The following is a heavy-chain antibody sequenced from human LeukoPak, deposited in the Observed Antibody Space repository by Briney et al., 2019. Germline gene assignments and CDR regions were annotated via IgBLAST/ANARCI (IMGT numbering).Heavy chain of an antibody. Sequence: SETLSLTCTVSGGSISSGAYYWTWIRQHPGNGLEWIGYIYYSGNTYYNPSLKSRITMSVDTSKNQFSLKLSSVTAADTAVYYCARVSGGGNYLDYWGQGTLVTVSS. CDR3: ARVSGGGNYLDY. CDR2: IYYSGNT. CDR1: GGSISSGAYY. J-gene: IGHJ4*02. D-gene: IGHD2-15*01. V-gene: IGHV4-31*03.